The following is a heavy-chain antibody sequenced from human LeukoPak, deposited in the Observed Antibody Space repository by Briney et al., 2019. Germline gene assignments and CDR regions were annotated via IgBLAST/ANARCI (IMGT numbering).Heavy chain of an antibody. J-gene: IGHJ6*02. V-gene: IGHV1-8*01. CDR1: GYTFTSYD. Sequence: ASVKVSCKASGYTFTSYDINWVRQATGQGLEWMGWMNPNSGNTGYAQKFQGRVTMTRNTSISTAYMELSSLRSDDTAVYYCASGDIPPRSYYYYGMDVWGQGTTVTVSS. CDR2: MNPNSGNT. D-gene: IGHD2-21*01. CDR3: ASGDIPPRSYYYYGMDV.